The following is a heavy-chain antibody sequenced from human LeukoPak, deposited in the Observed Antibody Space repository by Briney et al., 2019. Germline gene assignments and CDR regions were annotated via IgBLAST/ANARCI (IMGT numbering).Heavy chain of an antibody. V-gene: IGHV4-39*01. D-gene: IGHD1-26*01. CDR3: ARHRLSSRRRSGSYSRGDIQPPRAFDI. Sequence: SETLSLTCTVSGGSISSSSYYWGWLRQPPGKGLEWIGSIYYSGSTYYNPSLKSRVTISVDTSKNQFSLKLSSVTAADTAVYYCARHRLSSRRRSGSYSRGDIQPPRAFDIWGQGTMVTVSS. CDR2: IYYSGST. J-gene: IGHJ3*02. CDR1: GGSISSSSYY.